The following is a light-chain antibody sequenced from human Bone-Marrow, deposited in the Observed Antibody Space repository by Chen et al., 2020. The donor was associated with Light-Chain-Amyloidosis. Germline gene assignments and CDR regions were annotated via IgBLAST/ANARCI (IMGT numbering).Light chain of an antibody. CDR2: DVS. CDR3: SSYTSSSTLVV. J-gene: IGLJ2*01. V-gene: IGLV2-14*01. Sequence: QSALTQPASVSGSPGQSLTISCPGTSSEVGGYNYVSWYQQHPGKAPKLMIYDVSNRPSGVSNRFSGSKSGNTASLTISGLQAEDEADYYCSSYTSSSTLVVFGGGTKLTVL. CDR1: SSEVGGYNY.